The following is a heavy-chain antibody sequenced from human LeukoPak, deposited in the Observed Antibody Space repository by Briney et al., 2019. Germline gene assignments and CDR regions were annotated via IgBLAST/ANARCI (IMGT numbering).Heavy chain of an antibody. D-gene: IGHD3-10*01. CDR1: GFTFSSYW. Sequence: GGSLRLSCAASGFTFSSYWMSWVRQAPGKGLEWVANLKQDGSEKYYVDSVKGRFTISRDNAKNSLYLQMNSLRAEDTAVYYCARDSAPYGSGSYYDYYYGMDVWGQGTTVTVSS. V-gene: IGHV3-7*03. CDR3: ARDSAPYGSGSYYDYYYGMDV. J-gene: IGHJ6*02. CDR2: LKQDGSEK.